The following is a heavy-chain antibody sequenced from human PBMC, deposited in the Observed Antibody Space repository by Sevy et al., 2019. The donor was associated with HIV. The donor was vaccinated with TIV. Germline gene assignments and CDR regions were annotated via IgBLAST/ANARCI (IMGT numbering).Heavy chain of an antibody. J-gene: IGHJ4*02. CDR3: ARGGYYGYSGLDY. CDR2: VKEDGTEI. V-gene: IGHV3-7*01. Sequence: GGSLRLSCAASGFTTGFTFSDYWMAWVRQAPGKGLEWVANVKEDGTEIYYLDSLKGRCTISRDNAKNLLYLQMNSLRAEDTAVYYCARGGYYGYSGLDYWGQGTLVTVSS. D-gene: IGHD3-10*01. CDR1: GFTTGFTFSDYW.